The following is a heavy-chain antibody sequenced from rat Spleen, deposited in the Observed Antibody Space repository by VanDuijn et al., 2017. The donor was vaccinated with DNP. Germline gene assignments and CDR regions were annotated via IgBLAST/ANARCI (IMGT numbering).Heavy chain of an antibody. D-gene: IGHD1-6*01. CDR3: AREGYYGPSYYWYFDF. V-gene: IGHV3-1*01. CDR1: GYSITSNY. CDR2: ISYSGST. J-gene: IGHJ1*01. Sequence: EVQLQESGPGLVKPSQSLSLTCSVTGYSITSNYWGWIRKFPGNKMEWIGHISYSGSTSYNPSLKSRIAITRDTSKNQFFLQLNSVTTEDTATYYCAREGYYGPSYYWYFDFWGPGTMVTVSS.